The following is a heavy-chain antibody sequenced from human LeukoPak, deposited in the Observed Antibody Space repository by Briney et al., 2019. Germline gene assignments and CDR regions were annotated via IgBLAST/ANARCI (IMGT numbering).Heavy chain of an antibody. CDR1: GGSISSSSYY. CDR2: IYYSGST. V-gene: IGHV4-39*07. J-gene: IGHJ4*02. Sequence: SETLSLTCTVSGGSISSSSYYWGWIRQPPGKGLECIGSIYYSGSTYYNPSLKSRVTISVHTSKNQFSLKLSSVTAADTAVYYCARDPAAYGDYPIDYWGQGTLVTVSS. CDR3: ARDPAAYGDYPIDY. D-gene: IGHD4-17*01.